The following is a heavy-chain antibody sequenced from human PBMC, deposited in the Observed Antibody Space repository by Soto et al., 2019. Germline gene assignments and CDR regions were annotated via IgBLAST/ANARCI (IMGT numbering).Heavy chain of an antibody. CDR2: INHSGST. Sequence: SETLSLTCAVYGGSFSGYYWSWIRQPPGKGLEWIGEINHSGSTNYNPSLKSRVTISVDTSKNQFSLKLSSVTAADTAVYYCARRGDYSDYGGQEPLVPFS. V-gene: IGHV4-34*01. CDR1: GGSFSGYY. CDR3: ARRGDYSDY. J-gene: IGHJ4*02.